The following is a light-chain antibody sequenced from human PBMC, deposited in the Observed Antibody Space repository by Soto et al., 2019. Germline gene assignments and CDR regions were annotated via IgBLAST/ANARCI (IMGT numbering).Light chain of an antibody. CDR2: DVS. CDR1: SSDVGGYNY. Sequence: QSALTQPASVSGSPGQSITISCTGTSSDVGGYNYVSWYQQHPGKAPKPMIYDVSNRPSGVSNRFSGSKSGNTASLTISGLQAEDEADYYCSSYTSSSTLPFVFGTGTKVT. V-gene: IGLV2-14*01. J-gene: IGLJ1*01. CDR3: SSYTSSSTLPFV.